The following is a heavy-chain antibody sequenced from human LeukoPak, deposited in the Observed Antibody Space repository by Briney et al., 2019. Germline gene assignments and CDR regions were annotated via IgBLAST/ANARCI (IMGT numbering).Heavy chain of an antibody. CDR1: GYTFTGYY. Sequence: GASVKVSCKASGYTFTGYYMHWVRQAPGQGLEWMGWINPNSGGTNYAQKFQGRVTMTRDTSISTAYMELSRLRSDDTAVYYCARNIAVAGRDDFDYWGQGTLVTVSS. D-gene: IGHD6-19*01. CDR2: INPNSGGT. J-gene: IGHJ4*02. CDR3: ARNIAVAGRDDFDY. V-gene: IGHV1-2*02.